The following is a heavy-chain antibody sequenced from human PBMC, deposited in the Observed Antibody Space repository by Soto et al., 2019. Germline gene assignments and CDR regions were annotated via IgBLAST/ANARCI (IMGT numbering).Heavy chain of an antibody. CDR2: IYYSGST. J-gene: IGHJ4*02. V-gene: IGHV4-59*01. CDR1: GGSISSYY. D-gene: IGHD3-3*01. Sequence: LSLTCTVSGGSISSYYWSWIRQPPGKGLEWIGYIYYSGSTNYNPSLKSRVTISVDTSKNQFSLKLSSVTAADTAVYYCARVGYYDFWSGYYGHFDYWGQGTLVTVSS. CDR3: ARVGYYDFWSGYYGHFDY.